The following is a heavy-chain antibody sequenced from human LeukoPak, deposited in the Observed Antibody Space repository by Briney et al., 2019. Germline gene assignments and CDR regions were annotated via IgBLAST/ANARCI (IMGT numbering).Heavy chain of an antibody. Sequence: SETLTLTCAVYGASLSNYYWAWIRQSPVKGLEWIGEIDHVGRSRYNPSLKSRLTISDDTSKNQFSLRLSSVTAADTALYFCARPVYCSVTTCTGPLHIWGQGTMVTVSS. CDR3: ARPVYCSVTTCTGPLHI. CDR2: IDHVGRS. CDR1: GASLSNYY. D-gene: IGHD2-15*01. V-gene: IGHV4-34*01. J-gene: IGHJ3*02.